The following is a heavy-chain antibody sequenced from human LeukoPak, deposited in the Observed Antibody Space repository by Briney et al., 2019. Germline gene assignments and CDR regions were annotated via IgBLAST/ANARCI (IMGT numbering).Heavy chain of an antibody. J-gene: IGHJ5*02. CDR2: IYHSGST. Sequence: PSETLSLTCTVSGYSISSGYYWGWIRQPPGKGLEWIGSIYHSGSTYYNPSLKSRVTISVDASKNQFSLKLSSVTAADTAVYYCARVGGLRQQLVQGATRFDPWGQGTLVTVSS. CDR1: GYSISSGYY. CDR3: ARVGGLRQQLVQGATRFDP. D-gene: IGHD6-13*01. V-gene: IGHV4-38-2*02.